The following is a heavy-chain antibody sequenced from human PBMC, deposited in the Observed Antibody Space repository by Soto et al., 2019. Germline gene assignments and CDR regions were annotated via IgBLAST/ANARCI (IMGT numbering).Heavy chain of an antibody. V-gene: IGHV1-69*04. J-gene: IGHJ4*02. D-gene: IGHD3-10*01. CDR3: AREEYYYGSGAFFDY. Sequence: SVKVSCKASGGTFSSYTISWVRQAPGQGLEWMGRIIPILGIANYAQKFQGRVTITADKSTSTAYMELSSLRSEDTAVYYCAREEYYYGSGAFFDYRGQGTLVTVSS. CDR2: IIPILGIA. CDR1: GGTFSSYT.